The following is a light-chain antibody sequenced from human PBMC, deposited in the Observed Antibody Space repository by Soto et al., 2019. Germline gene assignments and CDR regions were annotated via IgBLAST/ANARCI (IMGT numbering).Light chain of an antibody. V-gene: IGKV1-5*03. CDR3: QQSYITPPYT. Sequence: DIQMTQSPSTLSASVGDRVTITCRASQSISSWLAWYQQKPGKAPKLLIYKASSLESGVPSRFSGSGSGTDFTLTISSLQPEDFATYYCQQSYITPPYTFGQGTKVDIK. J-gene: IGKJ2*01. CDR1: QSISSW. CDR2: KAS.